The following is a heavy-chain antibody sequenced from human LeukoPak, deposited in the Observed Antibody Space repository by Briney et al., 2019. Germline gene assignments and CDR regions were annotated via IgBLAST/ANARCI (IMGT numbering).Heavy chain of an antibody. J-gene: IGHJ6*03. CDR3: ARVPYSTRYYMDV. D-gene: IGHD6-13*01. CDR2: IYIDGST. Sequence: SETLSLTCNVSGDSISSYYWGWIRQPAGKGLGWIGRIYIDGSTTYNPSLTSRFTMSVDTSKSQFSLRLTSVTAADTAVYYCARVPYSTRYYMDVWGKGTTVTVSS. V-gene: IGHV4-4*07. CDR1: GDSISSYY.